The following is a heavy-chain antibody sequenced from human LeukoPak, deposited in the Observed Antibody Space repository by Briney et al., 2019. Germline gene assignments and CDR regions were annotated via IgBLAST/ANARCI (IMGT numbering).Heavy chain of an antibody. CDR3: ARAGEIGYSGYDLGDNWFDP. CDR2: IYYSGST. J-gene: IGHJ5*02. D-gene: IGHD5-12*01. V-gene: IGHV4-39*07. CDR1: GGSISSSSYY. Sequence: SETLSLTCTVSGGSISSSSYYWGWIRQPPGKGLEWIGTIYYSGSTYYNPSLKSRVTISVDTSKNQFSLKLSSVTAADTAVYYCARAGEIGYSGYDLGDNWFDPWGQGTLVTVSS.